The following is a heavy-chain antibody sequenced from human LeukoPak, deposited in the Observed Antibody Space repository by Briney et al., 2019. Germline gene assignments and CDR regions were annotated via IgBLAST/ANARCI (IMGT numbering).Heavy chain of an antibody. CDR1: GGSISSYY. CDR2: IYYSGST. D-gene: IGHD3-10*01. CDR3: ARGGSGSYWPPDY. Sequence: SETLSLTCTVSGGSISSYYWSWIRQPPGKGLEWIGYIYYSGSTNYNPSLKSRVTISVDTSKNQFSLKLSSVTAADTAVYYCARGGSGSYWPPDYWGQGTLVTVSS. J-gene: IGHJ4*02. V-gene: IGHV4-59*12.